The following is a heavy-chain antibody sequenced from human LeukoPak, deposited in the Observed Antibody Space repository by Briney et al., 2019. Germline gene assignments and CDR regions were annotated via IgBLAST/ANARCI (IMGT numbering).Heavy chain of an antibody. Sequence: SETLSLTCTVSGGSINSTSNYWGWIRQPPGKGLEWIGSIYYSGSTSYNPSLKSRVTISVDTSKNQFSLRLSSVTAADTAVYFCAGDYGDYYFDYWGQGTLVTVSS. CDR3: AGDYGDYYFDY. CDR2: IYYSGST. J-gene: IGHJ4*02. D-gene: IGHD4-17*01. V-gene: IGHV4-39*07. CDR1: GGSINSTSNY.